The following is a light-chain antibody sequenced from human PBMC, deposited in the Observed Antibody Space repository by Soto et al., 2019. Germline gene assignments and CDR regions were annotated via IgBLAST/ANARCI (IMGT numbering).Light chain of an antibody. Sequence: SYELTQPPSVSVAPGQTARITCGGNNIGTKSVHWYQQKPGQAPVLVIYYDSDRPSGIPERISGSDSGNTATLTISRVEAGDEADYYCQVWDTSSDHVVFGGGTQLTVL. CDR2: YDS. CDR3: QVWDTSSDHVV. J-gene: IGLJ2*01. V-gene: IGLV3-21*04. CDR1: NIGTKS.